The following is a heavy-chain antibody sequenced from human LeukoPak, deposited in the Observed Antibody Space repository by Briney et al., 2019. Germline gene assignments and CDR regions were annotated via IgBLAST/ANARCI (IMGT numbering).Heavy chain of an antibody. J-gene: IGHJ4*02. CDR1: GFTFSSYS. Sequence: GGSLRLSCAASGFTFSSYSMNWVRQAPGKGLEWGSYISGSSSTIYYADSVKGRFTISRDNGKNTLYLQMNSLRAEDTAVYYCARGFTYYDSSGQVPFDYWGQGTLVTVSS. CDR3: ARGFTYYDSSGQVPFDY. D-gene: IGHD3-22*01. V-gene: IGHV3-48*01. CDR2: ISGSSSTI.